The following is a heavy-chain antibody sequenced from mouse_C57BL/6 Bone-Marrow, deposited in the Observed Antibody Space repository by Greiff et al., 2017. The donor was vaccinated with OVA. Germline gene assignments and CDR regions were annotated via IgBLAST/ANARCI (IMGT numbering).Heavy chain of an antibody. Sequence: ESGPGLVKPSQSLSLTCSVPGYSITSGYYWNWIRQFPGNKLEWMGYISYDGSNNYNPSLKNRISITRDTSKNQFFLKLNSVTTEDTATYYCPLSNYDWYVDVWGTGTTVTVSS. CDR3: PLSNYDWYVDV. J-gene: IGHJ1*03. V-gene: IGHV3-6*01. CDR1: GYSITSGYY. D-gene: IGHD2-5*01. CDR2: ISYDGSN.